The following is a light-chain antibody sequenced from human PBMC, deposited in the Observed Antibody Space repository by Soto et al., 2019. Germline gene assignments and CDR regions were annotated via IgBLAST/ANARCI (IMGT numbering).Light chain of an antibody. CDR2: DAS. CDR1: QSVSSY. J-gene: IGKJ4*01. Sequence: EIVLTQSPATLSLSPGERATLSCRASQSVSSYLAWYQQKPGQAPRLLIYDASNRATGIPARFSGSGSGTDFTHTISSLEPEDFAVYYCQQRSNWPRTFGGGTKVEIK. CDR3: QQRSNWPRT. V-gene: IGKV3-11*01.